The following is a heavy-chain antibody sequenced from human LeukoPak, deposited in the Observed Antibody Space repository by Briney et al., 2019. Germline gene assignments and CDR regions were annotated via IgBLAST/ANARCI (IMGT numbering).Heavy chain of an antibody. CDR3: ARGNSWSNFDY. Sequence: SETLSLTCTVSGGSISSSSYYWGWIRQPPGKGLEWIGSIYYSGSTYYNPSLKSRVTISVDTSKNQFSLKLSSVTAADTAVYYCARGNSWSNFDYWGQGTLVTVSS. CDR2: IYYSGST. V-gene: IGHV4-39*07. D-gene: IGHD1-26*01. J-gene: IGHJ4*02. CDR1: GGSISSSSYY.